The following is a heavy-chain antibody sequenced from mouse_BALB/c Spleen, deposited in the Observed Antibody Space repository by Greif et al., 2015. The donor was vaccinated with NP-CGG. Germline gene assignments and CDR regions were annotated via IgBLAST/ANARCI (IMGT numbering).Heavy chain of an antibody. J-gene: IGHJ4*01. Sequence: EVQLQQSGPELVKPGASVKMSCKASGYTFTSYVMHWVKQKPGQGLEWIGYINPYNDGTKYNEKFKGKATLTSDKSSSTAYMELSSLTSEDSAVYYCAREYAHYAMDYWGQGTSVTVSS. CDR1: GYTFTSYV. CDR3: AREYAHYAMDY. V-gene: IGHV1-14*01. D-gene: IGHD5-2*01. CDR2: INPYNDGT.